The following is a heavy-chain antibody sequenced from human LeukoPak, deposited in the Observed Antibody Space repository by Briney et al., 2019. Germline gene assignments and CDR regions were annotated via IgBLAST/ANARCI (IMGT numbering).Heavy chain of an antibody. D-gene: IGHD3-22*01. CDR1: GFTFDDYA. Sequence: SLRLSCAASGFTFDDYAMHWVRQAQGKGLGWVAGISWNSGSIGYADSVKGRFTISRDNAKNSLYLQMNSLRAEDMALYYCAKEGLLRNFDYWGQGTLVTVSS. V-gene: IGHV3-9*03. J-gene: IGHJ4*02. CDR3: AKEGLLRNFDY. CDR2: ISWNSGSI.